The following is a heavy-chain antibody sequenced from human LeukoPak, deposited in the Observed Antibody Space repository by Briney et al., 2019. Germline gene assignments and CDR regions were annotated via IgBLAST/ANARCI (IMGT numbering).Heavy chain of an antibody. CDR1: GFTFSDHY. J-gene: IGHJ6*02. CDR2: TRNKANSYTT. CDR3: AKNVDTGDV. D-gene: IGHD5-18*01. Sequence: GGSLRLSCAASGFTFSDHYMDWVRQAPGKGLEWVGRTRNKANSYTTEYAASVNGRFTISRDGSKNLLYLQMNSLKTEDTAVYYCAKNVDTGDVWGQGTTVTVFS. V-gene: IGHV3-72*01.